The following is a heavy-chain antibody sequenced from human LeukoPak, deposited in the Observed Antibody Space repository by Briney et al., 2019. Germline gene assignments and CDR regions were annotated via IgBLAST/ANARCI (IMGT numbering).Heavy chain of an antibody. CDR1: GGSFSGYY. J-gene: IGHJ4*02. CDR3: ARHVGDNWNDVPEYYFDY. D-gene: IGHD1-1*01. Sequence: SETLSLTCAVYGGSFSGYYWSWIRQPPGKGLEWIGEINHSGSTNYNPSLKSRVTISVDTSKNQFSLKLSSVTAADTAVYYCARHVGDNWNDVPEYYFDYWGQGTLVTVSS. V-gene: IGHV4-34*01. CDR2: INHSGST.